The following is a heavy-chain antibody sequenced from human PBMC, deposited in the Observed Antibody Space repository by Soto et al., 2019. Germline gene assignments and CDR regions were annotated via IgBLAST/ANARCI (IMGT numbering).Heavy chain of an antibody. D-gene: IGHD5-12*01. CDR2: IKQDGSEK. J-gene: IGHJ4*02. V-gene: IGHV3-7*01. CDR1: GFTFSSYW. CDR3: ARDPMVATYYFDY. Sequence: GGSLRLSCAASGFTFSSYWMSWVRQAPGKGLEWVANIKQDGSEKYYVDPGKGRFTISRDNAKNSLYLQMNSLRAEDTAVYYCARDPMVATYYFDYWGQGTLVTVSS.